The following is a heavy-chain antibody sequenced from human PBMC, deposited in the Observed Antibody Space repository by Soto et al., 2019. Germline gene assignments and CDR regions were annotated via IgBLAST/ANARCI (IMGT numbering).Heavy chain of an antibody. CDR2: IWYDGSNK. Sequence: GGSLRLSCAASGFTFSSYGMHWVRQAPGKGLEWVAVIWYDGSNKYYADSVKGRFTISRDNSKNTLYLQMNSLRAEDTAVYYCARDVGGLTYYNFWSGPLPDYWGQGTLVTVSS. J-gene: IGHJ4*02. CDR3: ARDVGGLTYYNFWSGPLPDY. D-gene: IGHD3-3*01. V-gene: IGHV3-33*01. CDR1: GFTFSSYG.